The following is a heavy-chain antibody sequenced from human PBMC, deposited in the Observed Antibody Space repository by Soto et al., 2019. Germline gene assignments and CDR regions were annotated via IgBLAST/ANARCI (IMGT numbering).Heavy chain of an antibody. Sequence: EVQLLESGGGLVQPGGSLRLSCVASGFSLNSYVMGWVRQAPGKGLEWVSDISGGGGSTYYADSVKGRFTISRDNSKNTLYLQMNSLRADDTAVYYCAKEYCSGGSCYPLDWGQGTLVTVSS. D-gene: IGHD2-15*01. CDR2: ISGGGGST. J-gene: IGHJ4*02. V-gene: IGHV3-23*01. CDR1: GFSLNSYV. CDR3: AKEYCSGGSCYPLD.